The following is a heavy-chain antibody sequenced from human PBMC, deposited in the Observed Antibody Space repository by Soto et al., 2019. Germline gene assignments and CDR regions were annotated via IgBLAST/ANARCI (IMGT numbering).Heavy chain of an antibody. CDR1: GGYITGGSISSTTYY. V-gene: IGHV4-39*01. CDR2: FFIGGNT. D-gene: IGHD3-10*01. J-gene: IGHJ4*02. Sequence: PSETLSLTCTVSGGYITGGSISSTTYYWGWMRQPPGKGLEWIASFFIGGNTYYNPSLKSRVTTSVDTSKNQFSLKLSSVTAADTAVYFCARLHGLDIEAYYWGQGILVTVSS. CDR3: ARLHGLDIEAYY.